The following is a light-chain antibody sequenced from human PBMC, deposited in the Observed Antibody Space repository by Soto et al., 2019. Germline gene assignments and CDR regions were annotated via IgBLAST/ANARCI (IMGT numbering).Light chain of an antibody. CDR3: IQTPDFTWT. J-gene: IGKJ1*01. V-gene: IGKV2-24*01. CDR1: QSLEHSNGNTY. Sequence: DIVMTQTPLSSPVILGQPASISCRSSQSLEHSNGNTYLSWLQQRPGQPPRLLIHKISERFSGVTDRFSGSGAETDFTLRISSVEAEDVGTYYCIQTPDFTWTFVQGTKVEIK. CDR2: KIS.